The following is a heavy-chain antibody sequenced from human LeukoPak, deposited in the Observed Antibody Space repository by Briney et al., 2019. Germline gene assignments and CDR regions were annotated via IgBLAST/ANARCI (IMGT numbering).Heavy chain of an antibody. V-gene: IGHV1-46*01. J-gene: IGHJ5*02. Sequence: ASVKVSCKASGYTFTSYYMHWVRRAPGQGLEWMGIINPSGGSTGYAQKFQGRVTMTRDTSTSTVYMELSSPRSEDTAVYYCARGIVVVPRFDPWGQGTLVTVSS. CDR2: INPSGGST. CDR1: GYTFTSYY. D-gene: IGHD2-21*01. CDR3: ARGIVVVPRFDP.